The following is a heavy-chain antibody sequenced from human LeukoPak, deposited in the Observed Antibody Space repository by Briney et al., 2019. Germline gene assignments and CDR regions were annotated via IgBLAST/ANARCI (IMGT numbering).Heavy chain of an antibody. J-gene: IGHJ3*02. CDR3: ARGDIVVVPAAYEGAAAGDNDAFDI. CDR2: IYYSGST. Sequence: SETLSLTCTVSGGYISSTNYYWGWIRQPPGKGLEWIGSIYYSGSTYYNPSLKSRVTISVDTSKNQFSLKLSSVTAADTAVYYCARGDIVVVPAAYEGAAAGDNDAFDIWGQGTMVTVSS. V-gene: IGHV4-39*07. D-gene: IGHD2-2*01. CDR1: GGYISSTNYY.